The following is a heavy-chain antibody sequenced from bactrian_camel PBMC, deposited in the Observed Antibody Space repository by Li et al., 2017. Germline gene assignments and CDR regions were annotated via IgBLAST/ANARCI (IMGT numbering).Heavy chain of an antibody. CDR3: AADRYGGSWNLGTLCVRTEQKHNY. D-gene: IGHD6*01. Sequence: HVQLVESGGGAVQAGGSLRLSCAASGDTASRACMGWYRQAPGKEREGVAVISSDHTTTYADSVKDRFTISRDNAKNTLYLQMNSLKPEDTAVYYCAADRYGGSWNLGTLCVRTEQKHNYWGQGTQVTVS. V-gene: IGHV3S57*01. J-gene: IGHJ4*01. CDR2: ISSDHTT. CDR1: GDTASRAC.